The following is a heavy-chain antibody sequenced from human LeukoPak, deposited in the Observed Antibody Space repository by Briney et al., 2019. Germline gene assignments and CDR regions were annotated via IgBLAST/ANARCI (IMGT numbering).Heavy chain of an antibody. V-gene: IGHV1-18*01. CDR2: ISAYNGNT. CDR1: GYTFTSYG. D-gene: IGHD3-22*01. CDR3: ARRPMIVVPDAFDI. J-gene: IGHJ3*02. Sequence: ASVKVSCKASGYTFTSYGISWVRQAPGQGLEWMGWISAYNGNTNYAQKLQGRVTMTTDTSTSTAYMELRSLRSDDTAVCYCARRPMIVVPDAFDIWGQGTMVTVSS.